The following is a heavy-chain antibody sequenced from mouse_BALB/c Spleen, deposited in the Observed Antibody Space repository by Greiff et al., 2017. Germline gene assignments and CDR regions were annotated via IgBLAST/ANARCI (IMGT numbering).Heavy chain of an antibody. CDR3: TREGKIYYDYDGDY. D-gene: IGHD2-4*01. CDR1: GYTFTDYE. Sequence: QVQLQQSGAELVRPGASVTLSCKASGYTFTDYEMHWVKQTPVHGLEWIGAIDPETGGTAYNQKFKGKATLTADKSSSTAYMELRSLTSEDSAVYYCTREGKIYYDYDGDYWGQGTTLTVSS. J-gene: IGHJ2*01. CDR2: IDPETGGT. V-gene: IGHV1-15*01.